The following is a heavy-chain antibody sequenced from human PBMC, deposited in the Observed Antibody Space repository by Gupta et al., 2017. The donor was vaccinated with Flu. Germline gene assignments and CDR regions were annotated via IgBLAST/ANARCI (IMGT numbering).Heavy chain of an antibody. V-gene: IGHV3-9*01. CDR1: GFTFDDYA. CDR3: AKDRRQAYGDYYYHYGMDV. Sequence: EVQLVESGGGLVQPGRSLRLSCAASGFTFDDYAMHWVRQAPGKGLEWFSGISWNSGSTDYADSVKGRFTISRDNAKNSLYLQMNSLRPEDTALYYCAKDRRQAYGDYYYHYGMDVWGQGTTVTVSS. J-gene: IGHJ6*02. D-gene: IGHD4-17*01. CDR2: ISWNSGST.